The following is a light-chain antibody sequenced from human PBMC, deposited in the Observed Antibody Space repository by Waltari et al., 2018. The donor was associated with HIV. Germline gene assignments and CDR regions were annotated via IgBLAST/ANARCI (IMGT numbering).Light chain of an antibody. CDR1: KLGDKY. J-gene: IGLJ2*01. CDR3: QTWDSRAYVV. CDR2: EDS. V-gene: IGLV3-1*01. Sequence: SYELTQPPSVSVSPGQTASISCSGDKLGDKYTYWYQQKPGQSPVVVIAEDSKRPSGIPERFSGSNSGNTATLTSSGTQAMDEADYYCQTWDSRAYVVFGAGTKLTVL.